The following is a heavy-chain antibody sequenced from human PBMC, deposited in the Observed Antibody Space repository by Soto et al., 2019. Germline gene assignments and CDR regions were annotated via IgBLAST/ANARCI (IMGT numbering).Heavy chain of an antibody. Sequence: PSETLSLTCTVSGGSISSYYWSWIRQPPGKGLEWIGYIYYSGSTNYNPSLKSRVTISVDTSKNQFSLKLSSVTAADTAVYYCARARELWLQDFDYWGQVNLVTVSS. V-gene: IGHV4-59*01. CDR1: GGSISSYY. J-gene: IGHJ4*02. CDR3: ARARELWLQDFDY. D-gene: IGHD5-18*01. CDR2: IYYSGST.